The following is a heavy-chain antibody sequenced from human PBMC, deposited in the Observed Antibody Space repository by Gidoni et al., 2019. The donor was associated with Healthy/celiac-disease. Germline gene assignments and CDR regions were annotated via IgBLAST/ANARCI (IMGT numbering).Heavy chain of an antibody. J-gene: IGHJ6*02. CDR3: ANSGIGTTGTTIPYYYYGMDV. V-gene: IGHV3-23*01. D-gene: IGHD1-1*01. CDR2: ISGSGGST. CDR1: GFTFSSYA. Sequence: EVQLLESGGGLVQPGGSMRLSCAASGFTFSSYAMSWVRQAPGKGLEWVSAISGSGGSTYYADSVKGRFTISRDNSKNTLYLQMNSLRAEDTAVYYCANSGIGTTGTTIPYYYYGMDVWGQGTTVTVSS.